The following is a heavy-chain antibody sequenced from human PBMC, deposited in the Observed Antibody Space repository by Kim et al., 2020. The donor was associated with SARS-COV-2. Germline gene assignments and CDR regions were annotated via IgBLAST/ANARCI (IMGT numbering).Heavy chain of an antibody. CDR1: GFTFSSYG. J-gene: IGHJ4*02. Sequence: GGSLRLSCAASGFTFSSYGMHWVRQAPGKGLEWVAVIWYDGSNKYYADSVKGRFTISRDNSKNTLYLQMNSLRAEDTAVYYCAREGSSSSWEGYYIDYWGQGTLVTVSS. V-gene: IGHV3-33*01. CDR3: AREGSSSSWEGYYIDY. CDR2: IWYDGSNK. D-gene: IGHD6-13*01.